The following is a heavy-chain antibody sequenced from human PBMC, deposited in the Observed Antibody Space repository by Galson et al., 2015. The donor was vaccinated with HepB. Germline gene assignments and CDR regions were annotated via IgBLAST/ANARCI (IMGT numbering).Heavy chain of an antibody. V-gene: IGHV3-64D*08. CDR1: GFNFNYYA. D-gene: IGHD3-9*01. Sequence: SLRLSCAASGFNFNYYAMHWVRQAPGRGLEYISGITNDGAGTNYADFVRGRFTISRDNSRKSLNLQMTSLRPDDTALYYCVKEDIFSGFLVGSFHVWGQGTMVTVSS. CDR2: ITNDGAGT. CDR3: VKEDIFSGFLVGSFHV. J-gene: IGHJ3*01.